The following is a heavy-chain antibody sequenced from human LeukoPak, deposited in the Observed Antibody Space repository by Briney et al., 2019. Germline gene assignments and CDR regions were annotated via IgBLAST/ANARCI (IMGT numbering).Heavy chain of an antibody. D-gene: IGHD4-23*01. CDR2: IYNGQTT. Sequence: SETLSLTCTVSGGSISSINHHWGWVRQSPGKDLEWIGSIYNGQTTFSNPSLNSRVTISIVTSKNQFSLQLNSVTAADTAVYYCVRHDGRSGGTMGAFDSWGQGSLVTVSS. CDR3: VRHDGRSGGTMGAFDS. J-gene: IGHJ5*01. V-gene: IGHV4-39*01. CDR1: GGSISSINHH.